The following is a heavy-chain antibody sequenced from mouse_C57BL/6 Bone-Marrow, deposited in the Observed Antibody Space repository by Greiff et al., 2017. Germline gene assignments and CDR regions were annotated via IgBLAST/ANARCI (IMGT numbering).Heavy chain of an antibody. CDR1: GFTFSDYY. CDR2: ISNGGGST. V-gene: IGHV5-12*01. J-gene: IGHJ4*01. CDR3: ARQGYGNFYYAMDD. D-gene: IGHD2-10*02. Sequence: DVHLVESGGGLVQPGGSLKLSCAASGFTFSDYYMYWVRQTPEKRLEWVAYISNGGGSTYYTDTVKGRFTISRDNAKNTPYLQMSRLKSEDTAMYDCARQGYGNFYYAMDDWGQGTSVTVSS.